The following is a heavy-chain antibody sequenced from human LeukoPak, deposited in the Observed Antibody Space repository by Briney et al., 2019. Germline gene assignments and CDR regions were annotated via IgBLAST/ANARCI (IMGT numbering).Heavy chain of an antibody. CDR1: GFTFSNAW. D-gene: IGHD2-15*01. CDR3: LGYCSGGSCYSGAH. Sequence: GGSLRLSCAASGFTFSNAWMSWARQAPGKGLEWVSTISTTGANTYYADSVKGRFTISRDNSKNTQFLQMNSLRGEDTAVYYCLGYCSGGSCYSGAHWGQGTLVTVSS. CDR2: ISTTGANT. J-gene: IGHJ4*02. V-gene: IGHV3-23*01.